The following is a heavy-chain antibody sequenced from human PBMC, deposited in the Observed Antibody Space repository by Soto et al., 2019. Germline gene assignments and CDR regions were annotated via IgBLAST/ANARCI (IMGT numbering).Heavy chain of an antibody. CDR3: ARDGQWLPRDGLRSSYYFDY. D-gene: IGHD6-19*01. CDR2: IWYDGGNK. J-gene: IGHJ4*02. Sequence: QVQLVESGGGVVQPGRSLRLSCAASAFNFSSYVMHWVRQAPGKGLEWVAVIWYDGGNKYYANSVKGRFTISRDNSKNTLYLQMISLRAEDTAVYYCARDGQWLPRDGLRSSYYFDYWGQGTLVTVSS. CDR1: AFNFSSYV. V-gene: IGHV3-33*01.